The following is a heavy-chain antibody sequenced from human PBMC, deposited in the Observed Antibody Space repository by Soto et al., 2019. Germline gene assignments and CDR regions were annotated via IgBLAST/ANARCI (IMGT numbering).Heavy chain of an antibody. CDR2: TIPIFGTA. CDR1: VGTFSSYA. Sequence: QVQLVQSGAEVKKPGSSVKVSCKASVGTFSSYAISWVRQAPGQGLEWMGGTIPIFGTANYAQKFQGRVTSAADESPSTAYMELSSLRSEDTAVYYCARIGTGYGSGGSCLSDDCGQGPLVPVSS. J-gene: IGHJ4*02. V-gene: IGHV1-69*12. CDR3: ARIGTGYGSGGSCLSDD. D-gene: IGHD2-15*01.